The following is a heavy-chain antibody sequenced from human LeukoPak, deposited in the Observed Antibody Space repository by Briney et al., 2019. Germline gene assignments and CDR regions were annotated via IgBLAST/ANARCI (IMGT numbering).Heavy chain of an antibody. V-gene: IGHV1-2*02. CDR1: GYTFTSYG. CDR3: ARDLPAAMVN. J-gene: IGHJ4*02. Sequence: ASVKVSCKASGYTFTSYGIIWVRQAPGQGLEWMGWINPNSGGTNYAQKFQGRVTMTRDTSISTAYMELSRLRSDDTAVYYCARDLPAAMVNWGQGTLVTVSS. CDR2: INPNSGGT. D-gene: IGHD5-18*01.